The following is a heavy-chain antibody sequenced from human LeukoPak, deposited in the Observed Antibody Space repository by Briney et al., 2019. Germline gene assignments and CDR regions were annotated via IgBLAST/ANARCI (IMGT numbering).Heavy chain of an antibody. V-gene: IGHV3-7*01. Sequence: GGSLRLSCEASGFSFSAAWMTWVRQAPGKGLEWVATIKNDGSDKYYVDPVKGRFTLSRDNAKNSVYLQMNSLRVEDTAVYYCVNLGYSDGGQGTLVTVSS. D-gene: IGHD5-12*01. CDR2: IKNDGSDK. J-gene: IGHJ4*02. CDR3: VNLGYSD. CDR1: GFSFSAAW.